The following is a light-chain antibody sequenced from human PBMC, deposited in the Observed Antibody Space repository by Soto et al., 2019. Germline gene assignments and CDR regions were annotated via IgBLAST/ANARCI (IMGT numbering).Light chain of an antibody. CDR2: GAS. CDR1: QSVTSSY. Sequence: EIVLTQSPGTLSLSPGEGATLSCRASQSVTSSYLAWYQQKPGQAPRLLIHGASSRATGVPDRISGSGSGTDFTLTISRLEPEDFAVYYCQQYGSSPLTFGQGPKVEI. CDR3: QQYGSSPLT. V-gene: IGKV3-20*01. J-gene: IGKJ1*01.